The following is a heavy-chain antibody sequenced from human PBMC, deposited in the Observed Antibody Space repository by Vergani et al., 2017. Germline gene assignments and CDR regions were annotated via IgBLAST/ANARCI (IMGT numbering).Heavy chain of an antibody. CDR2: IIPIFGTA. CDR1: GGTFSSYA. Sequence: QVQLVQSGGEVKKPGSSVKVSCKASGGTFSSYAISWVRQAPGQGLEWMGGIIPIFGTANYAQKFQGRVTITADESTSTAYMELSSLRSEDTAVYYCASPPVAAAGMYQAAEDEYFQHWGQGTLVTVSS. V-gene: IGHV1-69*01. D-gene: IGHD6-13*01. CDR3: ASPPVAAAGMYQAAEDEYFQH. J-gene: IGHJ1*01.